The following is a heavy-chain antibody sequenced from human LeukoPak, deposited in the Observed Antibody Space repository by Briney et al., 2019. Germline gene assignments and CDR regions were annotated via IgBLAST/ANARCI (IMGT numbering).Heavy chain of an antibody. CDR2: ISGNGYST. D-gene: IGHD6-13*01. CDR1: GFTFSSDD. V-gene: IGHV3-23*01. J-gene: IGHJ4*02. CDR3: AKGYSSSWYLGDY. Sequence: GGSLRLSCAASGFTFSSDDMNWVRQAPGKVLEWVSGISGNGYSTYYADSVKGRFTISRDNSKNTLSLQMNSLRAEDTAVYYCAKGYSSSWYLGDYWGQGTLVTVSS.